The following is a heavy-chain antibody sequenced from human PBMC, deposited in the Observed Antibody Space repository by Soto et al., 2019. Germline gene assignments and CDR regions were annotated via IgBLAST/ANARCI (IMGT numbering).Heavy chain of an antibody. D-gene: IGHD2-15*01. V-gene: IGHV3-30*18. Sequence: GGSLRLSCAASGFTFSSYGMHWVRQAPGKGLEWVAVISYDGSNKYYADSVKGRFTISRDNSKNTLYLQMNSLRAEDTAVYYCAKEARVDGMDVWGQGTTVTVSS. J-gene: IGHJ6*02. CDR2: ISYDGSNK. CDR1: GFTFSSYG. CDR3: AKEARVDGMDV.